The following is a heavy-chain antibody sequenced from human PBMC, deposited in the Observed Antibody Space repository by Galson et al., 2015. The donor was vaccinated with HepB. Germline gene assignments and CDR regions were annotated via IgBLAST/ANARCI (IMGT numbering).Heavy chain of an antibody. CDR2: INAGNGNT. D-gene: IGHD1-14*01. CDR1: GYTFISYA. Sequence: SCKASGYTFISYAMHWVRQAPGQRLEWMGWINAGNGNTKYSQKFQGRVTITRDTSASAAYMELSSLRSEDTAVYYCARTGYYYYGMDVWGQGTTVTVSS. J-gene: IGHJ6*02. CDR3: ARTGYYYYGMDV. V-gene: IGHV1-3*01.